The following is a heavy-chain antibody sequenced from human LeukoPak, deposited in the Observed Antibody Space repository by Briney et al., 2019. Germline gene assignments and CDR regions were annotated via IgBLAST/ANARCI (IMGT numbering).Heavy chain of an antibody. Sequence: ASVKVSCKASGYTFTGYYMHWVRQAPGQGLEWMGWINPNSGGTNYAQKFQGRVTMTRDTSISTAYMELSRLRSDDTAVYYCAREPQLPPGYYMDVWGKGTTVTVSS. CDR1: GYTFTGYY. J-gene: IGHJ6*03. CDR3: AREPQLPPGYYMDV. D-gene: IGHD2-2*01. CDR2: INPNSGGT. V-gene: IGHV1-2*02.